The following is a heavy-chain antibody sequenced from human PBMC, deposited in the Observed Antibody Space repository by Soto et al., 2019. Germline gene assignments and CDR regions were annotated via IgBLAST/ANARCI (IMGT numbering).Heavy chain of an antibody. J-gene: IGHJ6*02. D-gene: IGHD3-16*01. V-gene: IGHV4-31*03. CDR2: IFYSGST. CDR3: ARGRPAFKSFGSGMDV. Sequence: QVQLQESGPGLVKPSQTLSLTCSVSGGAINNRDYYWSWIRQHPGKGLEWIGNIFYSGSTDYNPSLKGRLTISIDTSKNEFSLKLTSVTVADTAVYFCARGRPAFKSFGSGMDVWGRGTTVTVSS. CDR1: GGAINNRDYY.